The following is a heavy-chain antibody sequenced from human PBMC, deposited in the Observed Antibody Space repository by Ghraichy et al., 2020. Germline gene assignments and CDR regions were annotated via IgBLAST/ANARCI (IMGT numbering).Heavy chain of an antibody. V-gene: IGHV3-30*18. CDR1: GFTFSSYG. Sequence: LSLTSAASGFTFSSYGMHWVRQAPGKGLEWVAVISYDGSNKYYADSVKGRFTISRDNSKNTLYLQMNSLRAEDTAVYYCAKDTTNRALYGMDVWGQGTTVTVSS. D-gene: IGHD3-3*02. CDR2: ISYDGSNK. J-gene: IGHJ6*02. CDR3: AKDTTNRALYGMDV.